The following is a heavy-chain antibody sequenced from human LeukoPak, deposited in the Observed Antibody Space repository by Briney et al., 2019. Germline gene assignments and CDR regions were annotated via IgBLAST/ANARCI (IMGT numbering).Heavy chain of an antibody. D-gene: IGHD3-22*01. Sequence: PSQTLSLTCTVSGVSISSGGYYWSWIRQHPGKGLEWIAYIYHSGNTYYNPSLKSRVTISGDSSKNQFSLNLTSVTAADTAVYYCARDLVYDSSGSGLDIWGQGTMVTVSS. CDR3: ARDLVYDSSGSGLDI. J-gene: IGHJ3*02. CDR1: GVSISSGGYY. V-gene: IGHV4-31*03. CDR2: IYHSGNT.